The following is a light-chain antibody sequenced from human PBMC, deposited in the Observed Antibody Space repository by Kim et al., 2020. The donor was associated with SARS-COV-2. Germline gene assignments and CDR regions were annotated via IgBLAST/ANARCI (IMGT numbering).Light chain of an antibody. CDR3: CSYAGRYV. Sequence: PGQSVTISCTVTSGDVGGYNYVSWYQQHPGKAPKLMIYDVSKRPSGVPDRFSGSKSGNTASLTISGLQAEDEADYYCCSYAGRYVFGTGTKVTVL. CDR2: DVS. V-gene: IGLV2-11*01. CDR1: SGDVGGYNY. J-gene: IGLJ1*01.